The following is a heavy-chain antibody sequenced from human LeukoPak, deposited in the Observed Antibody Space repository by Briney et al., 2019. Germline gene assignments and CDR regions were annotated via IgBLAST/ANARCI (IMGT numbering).Heavy chain of an antibody. V-gene: IGHV3-30*18. CDR3: AKDSALTGIAAAGIVYYYYYMDV. Sequence: GGSLRLSCAASGFTFSSYGMHWVRQAPGKGLEWVAVISYDGSNKYYADSVKGRFTISRDNSKNTLYLQMNSLRAEDTAVYYCAKDSALTGIAAAGIVYYYYYMDVWGKGTTVTVSS. D-gene: IGHD6-13*01. J-gene: IGHJ6*03. CDR1: GFTFSSYG. CDR2: ISYDGSNK.